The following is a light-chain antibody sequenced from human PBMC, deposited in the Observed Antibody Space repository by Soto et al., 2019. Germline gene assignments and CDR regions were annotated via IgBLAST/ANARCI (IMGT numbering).Light chain of an antibody. CDR1: SSDIGRNY. V-gene: IGLV1-51*02. CDR3: GTWDSSLNTFV. J-gene: IGLJ1*01. CDR2: ENY. Sequence: QSALTQPPSVSAAPGQKVTISCSGSSSDIGRNYVSWYKHLPRTAPKLLIYENYKRPSGIPDRFSGSKSGTSATLGITGLQTGDEADYYCGTWDSSLNTFVFGTGTKVTVL.